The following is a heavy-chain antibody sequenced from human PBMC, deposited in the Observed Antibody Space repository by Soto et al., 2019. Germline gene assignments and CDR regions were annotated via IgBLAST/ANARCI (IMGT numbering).Heavy chain of an antibody. CDR3: ARGVWLDV. J-gene: IGHJ6*04. D-gene: IGHD2-21*01. CDR2: IGDSGAST. CDR1: GFSFSSFA. V-gene: IGHV3-23*01. Sequence: EVLLLESGGGLVQPGGSLRLSCEASGFSFSSFAMNWVRQAPGKGLEWVSAIGDSGASTYYADSVKGRFTISRDNSRNTLYLQLNSLRAEDSAVYYCARGVWLDVWGNGSTVTVSS.